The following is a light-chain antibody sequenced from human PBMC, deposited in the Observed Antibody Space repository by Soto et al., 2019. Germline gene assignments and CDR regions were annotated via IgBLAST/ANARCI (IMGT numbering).Light chain of an antibody. CDR3: QQYGSSIKT. J-gene: IGKJ1*01. V-gene: IGKV3-20*01. CDR1: QSVSSNY. Sequence: EIVLTQFPGTLSLSPGERATLSCRASQSVSSNYLAWYQQRPGQPPNLLIFGASNRAPGIPDRFSGSGSGTDFTLTISRLEPEDFAVYYCQQYGSSIKTLGQGTKVGIK. CDR2: GAS.